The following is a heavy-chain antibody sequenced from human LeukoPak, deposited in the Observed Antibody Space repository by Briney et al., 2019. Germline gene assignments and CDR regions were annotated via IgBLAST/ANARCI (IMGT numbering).Heavy chain of an antibody. V-gene: IGHV4-39*01. CDR2: IYYSGST. CDR3: ARQHSSGWYGRYYFDY. Sequence: SETLSLTCTVSGGSLSSSSYYWGWIRQPPGKGLEWIGSIYYSGSTYYNPSLKSRVTISVDTSKNQFSLKLSSVTAADTAVYYCARQHSSGWYGRYYFDYWGQGTLVTVSS. CDR1: GGSLSSSSYY. D-gene: IGHD6-19*01. J-gene: IGHJ4*02.